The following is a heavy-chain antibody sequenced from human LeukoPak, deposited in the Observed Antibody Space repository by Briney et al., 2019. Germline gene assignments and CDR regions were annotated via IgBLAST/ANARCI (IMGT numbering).Heavy chain of an antibody. V-gene: IGHV3-21*01. J-gene: IGHJ4*02. CDR2: ISSSSSYI. D-gene: IGHD1-1*01. CDR3: ATQRHPSDHLFDY. CDR1: GFTFSSYS. Sequence: GGSLRLSCAASGFTFSSYSMNWVRQAPGKGLEWVSSISSSSSYIYYADSVKGRFTISRDNAKNSLYLQMNSLRAEDTAVYYCATQRHPSDHLFDYRGQGTLVTVSS.